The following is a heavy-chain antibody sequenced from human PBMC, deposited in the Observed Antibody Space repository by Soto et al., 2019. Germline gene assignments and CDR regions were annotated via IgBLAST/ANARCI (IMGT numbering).Heavy chain of an antibody. J-gene: IGHJ5*02. Sequence: SETLSLTCDVYGGSFSSYYWNWIRQPPGKGLEWLGEINHSGSTNYNPSLESRVTISLDTSRTQFSLKLTSVTAADTAVYYCARGEGRLVGTWFDPWGQGTLVTVS. CDR3: ARGEGRLVGTWFDP. CDR1: GGSFSSYY. V-gene: IGHV4-34*01. CDR2: INHSGST. D-gene: IGHD5-12*01.